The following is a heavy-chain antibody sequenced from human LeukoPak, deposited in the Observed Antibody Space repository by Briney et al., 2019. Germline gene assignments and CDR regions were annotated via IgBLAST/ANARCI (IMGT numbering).Heavy chain of an antibody. CDR3: ARFTYYYDSSGYRY. V-gene: IGHV3-7*03. D-gene: IGHD3-22*01. J-gene: IGHJ4*02. CDR1: GFTFGKYW. Sequence: GGSLRLSCVASGFTFGKYWMSWVRQAPGKGLEWVANIKQDGSEKYYVDSVKGRFTISRDNAKNSLYLQMNSLRAEDTAVYYCARFTYYYDSSGYRYWGQGTLVTVSS. CDR2: IKQDGSEK.